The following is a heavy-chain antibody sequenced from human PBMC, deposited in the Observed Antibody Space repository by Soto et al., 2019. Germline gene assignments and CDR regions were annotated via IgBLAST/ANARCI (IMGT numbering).Heavy chain of an antibody. V-gene: IGHV4-39*07. J-gene: IGHJ4*02. D-gene: IGHD2-8*02. Sequence: SETLSLTCTVSGGSISSSSYYWGWIRQPPGKGLEWIGSINYSGSTYYNPSLKSRVTISVDTPKNQFSLKLTSVTAADTAVYYCARDKITGLFDYWGQGTLVTVSS. CDR2: INYSGST. CDR3: ARDKITGLFDY. CDR1: GGSISSSSYY.